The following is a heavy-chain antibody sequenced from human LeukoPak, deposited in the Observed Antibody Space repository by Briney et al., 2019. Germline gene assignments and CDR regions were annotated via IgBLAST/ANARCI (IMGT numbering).Heavy chain of an antibody. CDR2: INSGGDTT. CDR1: GYTFTNNH. V-gene: IGHV1-46*01. CDR3: ARGDKYSYGPGD. Sequence: ASVKVSCKASGYTFTNNHMHWVRQAPGQGLEWMGIINSGGDTTVYAQRFQDRVTLTRDTSTGTAYMELSSLWSEDTAVYYCARGDKYSYGPGDWGQGTLVTVSS. J-gene: IGHJ4*02. D-gene: IGHD5-12*01.